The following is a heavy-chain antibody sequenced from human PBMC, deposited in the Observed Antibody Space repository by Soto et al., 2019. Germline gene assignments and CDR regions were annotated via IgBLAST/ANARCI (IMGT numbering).Heavy chain of an antibody. V-gene: IGHV3-9*01. CDR2: ISWNSGSI. CDR3: AKVASGSYYAPFDY. J-gene: IGHJ4*02. D-gene: IGHD1-26*01. CDR1: GFTFDDYA. Sequence: GGSLRLSCAASGFTFDDYAMHWVRQAPGKGLEWVSGISWNSGSIGYADSVKGRFTISRDNAKNSLYLQMNSLRAEDTALYYCAKVASGSYYAPFDYWGQGTLVTVSS.